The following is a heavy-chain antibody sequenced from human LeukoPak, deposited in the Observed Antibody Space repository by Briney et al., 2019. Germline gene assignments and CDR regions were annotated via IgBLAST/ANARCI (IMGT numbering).Heavy chain of an antibody. CDR1: GYTFTSYD. V-gene: IGHV1-8*01. J-gene: IGHJ6*02. CDR3: VRGAALWFGELLFYYYYYGMDV. CDR2: MNPNSGNT. Sequence: ASVKVSCKASGYTFTSYDINWVRQATGQGLEWMGWMNPNSGNTGYAQKFQGRVTMTRNTSISTAYMELSSLRSEDTAVYYCVRGAALWFGELLFYYYYYGMDVWGQGTTVTVSS. D-gene: IGHD3-10*01.